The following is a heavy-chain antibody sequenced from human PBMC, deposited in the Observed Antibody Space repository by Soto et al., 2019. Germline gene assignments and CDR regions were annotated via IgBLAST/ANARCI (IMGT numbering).Heavy chain of an antibody. J-gene: IGHJ4*02. CDR2: IYYSGST. CDR1: GGSISSGGYY. CDR3: AREDCSGDSCYFDY. D-gene: IGHD2-15*01. Sequence: PSETLSLTCTVSGGSISSGGYYWSWIRQHPGKGLEWIGYIYYSGSTDYNPSLKSRVTISLDTSTNQLSLKLSSVTAADTAFYYCAREDCSGDSCYFDYWGQGTLVTVSS. V-gene: IGHV4-31*03.